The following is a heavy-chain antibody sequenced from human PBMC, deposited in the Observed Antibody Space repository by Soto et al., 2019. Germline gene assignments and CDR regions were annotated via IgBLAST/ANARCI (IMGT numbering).Heavy chain of an antibody. CDR3: ARGEVGATLFDL. CDR1: GYTFTGYY. D-gene: IGHD1-26*01. V-gene: IGHV1-2*04. CDR2: INPNSGGI. Sequence: GASVKVSCKASGYTFTGYYMHWVRQAPGQGLEWMGWINPNSGGINYAQKFQGWVTMTRDTSISTAYMELSRLRSDDTAVYYCARGEVGATLFDLWGRGTLVTVSS. J-gene: IGHJ2*01.